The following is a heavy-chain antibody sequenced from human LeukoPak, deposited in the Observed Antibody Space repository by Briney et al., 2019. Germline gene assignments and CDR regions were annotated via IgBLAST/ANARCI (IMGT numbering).Heavy chain of an antibody. J-gene: IGHJ4*02. V-gene: IGHV1-18*01. CDR1: GYTFTSYG. Sequence: ASVKVSCKASGYTFTSYGISWVRQAPGQWLEWMGWISAYNGNTNYAQKLQGRVTMTTDTSTSTAYMELRSLRSDDTAVYYCARVDGIAAASIFDYWGQGTLVTVSS. CDR2: ISAYNGNT. CDR3: ARVDGIAAASIFDY. D-gene: IGHD6-13*01.